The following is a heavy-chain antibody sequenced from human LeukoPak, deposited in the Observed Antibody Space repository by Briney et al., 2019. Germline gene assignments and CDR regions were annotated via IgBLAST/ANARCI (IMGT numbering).Heavy chain of an antibody. J-gene: IGHJ4*02. D-gene: IGHD4-11*01. CDR3: ARQQGLQNLNFDY. CDR2: INPIGGTT. Sequence: ASVKVSCKTSGYTFTSYYIHWVRQAPGQGLECMGIINPIGGTTDYPQKFQGRVTMTRDTSTSTVYMELSSLSPEDTAVYYCARQQGLQNLNFDYWGQGALVTVSS. V-gene: IGHV1-46*01. CDR1: GYTFTSYY.